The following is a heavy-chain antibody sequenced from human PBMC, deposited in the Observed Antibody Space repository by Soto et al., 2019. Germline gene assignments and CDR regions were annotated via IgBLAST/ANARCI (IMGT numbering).Heavy chain of an antibody. V-gene: IGHV4-34*01. D-gene: IGHD6-19*01. CDR3: ARGRYSSGWPHLYYYYGMDV. CDR1: GGSFSGYY. J-gene: IGHJ6*02. CDR2: INHSGST. Sequence: LSLTCAVYGGSFSGYYWSWIRQPPGKGLEWIGEINHSGSTNYNPSLKSRVTISVDTSKNQFSLKLSSVTAADTAMYYCARGRYSSGWPHLYYYYGMDVWGQGTTVTVSS.